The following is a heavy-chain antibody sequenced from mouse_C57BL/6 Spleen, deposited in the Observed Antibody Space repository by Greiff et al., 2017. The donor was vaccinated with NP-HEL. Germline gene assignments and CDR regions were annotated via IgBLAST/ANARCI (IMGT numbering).Heavy chain of an antibody. Sequence: QVQLQQSGAELVRPGASVKLSCKASGYTFTDYYINWVTQRPGQGLEWIARIYPGSGNTYYNEKFKGKATLTAEKSSSTAYMQLRSLTSEDSAVYFGARSPLYYGSSYWYFDVWGTGTTVTVSS. CDR1: GYTFTDYY. D-gene: IGHD1-1*01. CDR2: IYPGSGNT. CDR3: ARSPLYYGSSYWYFDV. J-gene: IGHJ1*03. V-gene: IGHV1-76*01.